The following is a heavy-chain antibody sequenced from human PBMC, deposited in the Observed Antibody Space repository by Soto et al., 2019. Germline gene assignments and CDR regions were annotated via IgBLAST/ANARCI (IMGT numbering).Heavy chain of an antibody. D-gene: IGHD2-2*01. Sequence: EVQLLESGGGLVQPGGSLRLSCVASGFTFSRYVMSWVRQAPGKGLEWVSTINSNGDSTYYADSVKGRFTISRDNYRNSLYLQVTCLRAEDTAVYYCARVPDLDYCSRTSCLYYFDYWGQGALVTVSS. CDR1: GFTFSRYV. CDR2: INSNGDST. J-gene: IGHJ4*02. V-gene: IGHV3-23*01. CDR3: ARVPDLDYCSRTSCLYYFDY.